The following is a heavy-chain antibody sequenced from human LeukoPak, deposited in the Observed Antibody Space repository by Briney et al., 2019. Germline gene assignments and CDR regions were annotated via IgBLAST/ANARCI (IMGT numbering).Heavy chain of an antibody. V-gene: IGHV1-8*01. CDR3: ASGRYSYGSPTFFDY. Sequence: ASVKVSCKASGYTFTSYDINWVRQATGQGLEWMGWMNPNSGNTGYAQKFQGRVTMTRNTSISTAYMELSSLRFEDTAVYYCASGRYSYGSPTFFDYWGQGTLVTVSS. J-gene: IGHJ4*02. CDR1: GYTFTSYD. D-gene: IGHD5-18*01. CDR2: MNPNSGNT.